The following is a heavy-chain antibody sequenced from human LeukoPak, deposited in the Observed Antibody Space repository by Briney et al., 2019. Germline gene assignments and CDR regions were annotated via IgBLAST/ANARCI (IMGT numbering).Heavy chain of an antibody. CDR2: ISSSSSYI. Sequence: GGSLRLSCAASGFTFSSYSMNWVRQAPGKGLEWVSSISSSSSYIYYADSVKGRFTISRDNAKNSLYLQMNSLRAEDTAVYYCARGSHYYDSSGYPEDYWGQGTLVTVSS. D-gene: IGHD3-22*01. V-gene: IGHV3-21*01. CDR3: ARGSHYYDSSGYPEDY. CDR1: GFTFSSYS. J-gene: IGHJ4*02.